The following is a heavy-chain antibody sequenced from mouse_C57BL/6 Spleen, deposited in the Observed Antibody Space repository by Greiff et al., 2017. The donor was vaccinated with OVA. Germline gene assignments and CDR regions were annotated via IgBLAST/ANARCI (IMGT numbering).Heavy chain of an antibody. D-gene: IGHD2-4*01. CDR1: GYTFTDYY. CDR2: IFPGSGST. CDR3: ARSRIDDLEYYYAMDY. V-gene: IGHV1-75*01. J-gene: IGHJ4*01. Sequence: VQLQQSGPELVKPGASVKISCKASGYTFTDYYINWVKQRPGQGLEWIGWIFPGSGSTYSNEKFKGKAKLTVDKSSSTAYMLLSSLTSEDSAVYFCARSRIDDLEYYYAMDYWGQGTSVTVSS.